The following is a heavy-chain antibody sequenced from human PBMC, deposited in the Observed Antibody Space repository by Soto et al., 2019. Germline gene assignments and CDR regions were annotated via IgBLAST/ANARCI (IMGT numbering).Heavy chain of an antibody. V-gene: IGHV1-46*03. D-gene: IGHD4-17*01. CDR3: ARDLGDNEHPNTWSAP. Sequence: ASVKVSCKASGYTFTSYYMHWVRQAPGQGLEWMGIINPSGGSTSYAQKFQGRVTMTRDTSTSTVYMELSSLRSEDTAVYYFARDLGDNEHPNTWSAPWGRGPRVPVSP. CDR1: GYTFTSYY. J-gene: IGHJ5*02. CDR2: INPSGGST.